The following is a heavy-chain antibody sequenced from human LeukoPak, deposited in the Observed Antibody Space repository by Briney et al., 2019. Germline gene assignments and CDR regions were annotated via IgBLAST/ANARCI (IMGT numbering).Heavy chain of an antibody. CDR2: LSGPGGTT. Sequence: GGSLRLSCAASGFTFSSYSMSWVRQAPGKGLEWVSTLSGPGGTTYIADSVKGRFTISRDNSKNTLYLQMNSLRAEDTAVYYCARPMFPNSLTYFDYWGQGTLVTVSS. V-gene: IGHV3-23*01. J-gene: IGHJ4*02. CDR3: ARPMFPNSLTYFDY. CDR1: GFTFSSYS. D-gene: IGHD1-1*01.